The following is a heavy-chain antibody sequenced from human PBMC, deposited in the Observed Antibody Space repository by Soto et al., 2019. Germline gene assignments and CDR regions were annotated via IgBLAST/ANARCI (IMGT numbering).Heavy chain of an antibody. J-gene: IGHJ6*02. Sequence: PGGSLRLSCAPSGFTVSSHYMSWVRQAPGKGLEWVSVTNSGGSTYYADSVKGRFTTSRDHSRNTLYLQMNSLRVEDTAVYYCAREVFCSSSSCQVRYGMDVWGQGTTVTVSS. D-gene: IGHD2-2*01. V-gene: IGHV3-53*01. CDR1: GFTVSSHY. CDR3: AREVFCSSSSCQVRYGMDV. CDR2: TNSGGST.